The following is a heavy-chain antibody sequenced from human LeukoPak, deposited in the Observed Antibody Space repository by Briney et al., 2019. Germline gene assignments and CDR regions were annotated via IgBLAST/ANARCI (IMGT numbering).Heavy chain of an antibody. CDR2: IWYDGSNK. Sequence: GGSLRLSCAASGFTFSSYGMHWVRQAPGQGLEWVAVIWYDGSNKYYADSVKGRFTISRDNSKNTLYLQMNSLRAEDTAVYYCAREFAMVRGFDYWGQGTLVTVSS. V-gene: IGHV3-33*01. CDR3: AREFAMVRGFDY. CDR1: GFTFSSYG. D-gene: IGHD3-10*01. J-gene: IGHJ4*02.